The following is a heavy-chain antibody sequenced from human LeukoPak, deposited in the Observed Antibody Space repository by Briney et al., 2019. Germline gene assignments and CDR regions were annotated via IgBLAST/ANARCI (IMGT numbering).Heavy chain of an antibody. CDR1: GYSISSGYY. D-gene: IGHD3-10*01. V-gene: IGHV4-38-2*02. Sequence: SETLSLTCTVSGYSISSGYYWGWIRPPPGKGLEWIGSIYHSGSTYYNPSLKGRVTMSVDTSKNQFSLRLSSVTAADTAVYYCARDRGITMVRGVYYFDYWGQGTLVTVSS. J-gene: IGHJ4*02. CDR2: IYHSGST. CDR3: ARDRGITMVRGVYYFDY.